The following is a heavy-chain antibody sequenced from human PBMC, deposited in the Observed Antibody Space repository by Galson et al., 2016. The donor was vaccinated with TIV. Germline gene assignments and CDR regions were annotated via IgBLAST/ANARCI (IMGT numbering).Heavy chain of an antibody. CDR3: ARVLEVAGTDY. D-gene: IGHD6-19*01. J-gene: IGHJ4*02. V-gene: IGHV1-46*01. CDR1: GYTFTSYC. CDR2: INPSGGST. Sequence: SVKVSCKASGYTFTSYCMHWVRQAPGQGLEWMGIINPSGGSTSYAQKFQGRVTMTRDTSTSTVYMELSSLRSEDTAVYYCARVLEVAGTDYWGQGTLVTVSS.